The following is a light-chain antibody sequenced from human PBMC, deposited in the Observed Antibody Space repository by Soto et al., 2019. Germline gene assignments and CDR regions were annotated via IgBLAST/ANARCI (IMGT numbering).Light chain of an antibody. V-gene: IGLV2-8*01. CDR2: EVS. CDR1: SSDVGAYKY. J-gene: IGLJ2*01. Sequence: QSALTQPPSASGSPGQSVTISCTGTSSDVGAYKYVSWYQQHPDKAPKLIIYEVSERPSGVPGRFSGSKSGSTASLTVSGLQAEDEADYYCSSTAGGGKVRFGGGTKVTVL. CDR3: SSTAGGGKVR.